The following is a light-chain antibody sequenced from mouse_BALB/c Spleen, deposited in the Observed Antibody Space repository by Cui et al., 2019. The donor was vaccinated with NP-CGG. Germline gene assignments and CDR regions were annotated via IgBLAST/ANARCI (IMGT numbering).Light chain of an antibody. CDR3: ALWYSNHWV. J-gene: IGLJ1*01. V-gene: IGLV1*01. Sequence: QAVVTQESALTTAPGETVTLTCRTSGGTITTSNYADWVREKPDHLFTGLIGGTNNRAPGVPAKFSGSLIGDKAARTLTGARIVDEAISFCALWYSNHWVFGGGTKLTVL. CDR1: GGTITTSNY. CDR2: GTN.